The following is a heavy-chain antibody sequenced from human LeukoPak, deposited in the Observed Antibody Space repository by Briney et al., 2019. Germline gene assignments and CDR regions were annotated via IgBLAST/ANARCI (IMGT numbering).Heavy chain of an antibody. CDR3: ARGRYYGMDV. J-gene: IGHJ6*02. CDR2: ISSSGTTI. CDR1: GFAFSTYS. Sequence: PGGSLRLSCAASGFAFSTYSMNWVRQAPGKGLEWVSYISSSGTTIYYPGSVKGRFTISRDNAKNSLYLQMNSLRDEDTAVYYCARGRYYGMDVWGQGTTVTVSS. V-gene: IGHV3-48*02.